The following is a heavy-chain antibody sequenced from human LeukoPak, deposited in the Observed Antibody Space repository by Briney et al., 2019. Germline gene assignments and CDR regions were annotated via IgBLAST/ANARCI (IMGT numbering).Heavy chain of an antibody. Sequence: PSQTLSLTCTVSGGSISSGDRYWSWIRQSPGKGLEWIGYIYSTGNTYYNPSLKSRVIISVDTSKSQFSLELNSVTAADTAVYYCARDSYSYGYGGLDYWGQGILVTVSS. CDR1: GGSISSGDRY. CDR3: ARDSYSYGYGGLDY. D-gene: IGHD5-18*01. CDR2: IYSTGNT. V-gene: IGHV4-30-4*01. J-gene: IGHJ4*02.